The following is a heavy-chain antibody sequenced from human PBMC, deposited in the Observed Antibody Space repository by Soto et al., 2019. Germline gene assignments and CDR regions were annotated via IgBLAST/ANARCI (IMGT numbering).Heavy chain of an antibody. V-gene: IGHV3-33*01. CDR1: GFTFSRYG. CDR3: ARLTGWFAP. J-gene: IGHJ5*02. Sequence: GGALRLSCAASGFTFSRYGMHWVRQAPGKGLEWVAVIWYDGSNKYYADSVKGRFTISRDNSKNTLYLQMNSLRAEDTAVYYCARLTGWFAPWGQGTLVTVSS. CDR2: IWYDGSNK.